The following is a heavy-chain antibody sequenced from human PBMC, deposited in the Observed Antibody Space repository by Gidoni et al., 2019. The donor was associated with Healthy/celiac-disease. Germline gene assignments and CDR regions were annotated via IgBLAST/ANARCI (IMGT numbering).Heavy chain of an antibody. Sequence: EVQLVESGGGLVKPGGSLRLSCAASGFTFSNDWMSWARQAPGKGLAWVGRIKSKTEGWTTDYTAPVKGRFTISRDDSKNTLYLQMNSLKTEDTAVYYCTTDRPFGELWGIVWYYFDYWGQGTLVTVSS. CDR1: GFTFSNDW. J-gene: IGHJ4*02. CDR2: IKSKTEGWTT. V-gene: IGHV3-15*01. D-gene: IGHD3-10*01. CDR3: TTDRPFGELWGIVWYYFDY.